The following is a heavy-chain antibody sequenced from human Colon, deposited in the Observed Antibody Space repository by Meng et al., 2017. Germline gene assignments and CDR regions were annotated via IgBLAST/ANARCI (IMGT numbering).Heavy chain of an antibody. Sequence: CPSVVSHSGPRSLLLAVSGGSNSSTTWWSWTRQPPGKGLEWIGEISQSGSSNYNPSLKSRVTMSLDKSKNHFFLNLSSVSAADTAVYYCAREDGSIGFTPAGQWGQGTLVTVSS. J-gene: IGHJ1*01. CDR2: ISQSGSS. V-gene: IGHV4-4*02. CDR1: GGSNSSTTW. CDR3: AREDGSIGFTPAGQ. D-gene: IGHD1-26*01.